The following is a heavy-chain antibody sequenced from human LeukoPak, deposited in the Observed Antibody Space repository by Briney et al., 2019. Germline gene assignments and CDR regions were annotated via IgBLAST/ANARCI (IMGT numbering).Heavy chain of an antibody. V-gene: IGHV3-33*01. CDR3: TDYYMDV. Sequence: AGGSLRLSCAASGFTFSSYGMHWVRQAPGKGLEWVVVIWYDGSNKYYADSVKGRFTISRDNSKNTLYLQMNSLRAKDTAVYYCTDYYMDVSGKGTTVTVSS. CDR1: GFTFSSYG. CDR2: IWYDGSNK. J-gene: IGHJ6*03.